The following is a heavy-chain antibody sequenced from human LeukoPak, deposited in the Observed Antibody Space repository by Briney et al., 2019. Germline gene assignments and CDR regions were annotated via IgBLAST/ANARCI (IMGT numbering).Heavy chain of an antibody. CDR2: IYYSGST. D-gene: IGHD3-10*01. V-gene: IGHV4-30-4*08. CDR3: ARAQTYFRVVMGDAFDI. Sequence: PSETLSLTCTVSGGSISSGDYYWSWIRQPPGKGLEWIGYIYYSGSTYYNPSLKSRVTISVDTSKNQFSLKLSSVTAADTAVYYCARAQTYFRVVMGDAFDIWGQGTMVTVSS. J-gene: IGHJ3*02. CDR1: GGSISSGDYY.